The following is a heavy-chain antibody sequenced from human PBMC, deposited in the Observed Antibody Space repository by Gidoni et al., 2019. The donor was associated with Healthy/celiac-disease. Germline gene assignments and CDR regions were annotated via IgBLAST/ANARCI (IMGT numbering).Heavy chain of an antibody. V-gene: IGHV1-46*01. CDR3: ARSPTDYGRDV. J-gene: IGHJ6*02. CDR1: GYTFTSYY. Sequence: QVQLVQSGSDAKQPGPPSKVSCTASGYTFTSYYMPWVRQAPGQGLEWRGIINPRGGSTSYAQKFQGRVTMTRDTSTSTVYMELSSLRSEDTAVYYCARSPTDYGRDVWGQGTTVTVSS. CDR2: INPRGGST.